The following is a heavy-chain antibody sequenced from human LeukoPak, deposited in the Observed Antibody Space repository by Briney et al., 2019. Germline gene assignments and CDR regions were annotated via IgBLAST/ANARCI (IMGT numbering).Heavy chain of an antibody. V-gene: IGHV3-21*01. D-gene: IGHD3-10*01. J-gene: IGHJ4*02. CDR1: GFTFRTYV. CDR3: AREDYSSGNPTIDN. CDR2: IGSSSSFM. Sequence: GGSLRLSCAASGFTFRTYVMKWVRQAPGKGLEWVSSIGSSSSFMYYADSVRGRFTISRDNAKNSLYLQLNSLRAEDAAVYYCAREDYSSGNPTIDNWGQGTLVTVSS.